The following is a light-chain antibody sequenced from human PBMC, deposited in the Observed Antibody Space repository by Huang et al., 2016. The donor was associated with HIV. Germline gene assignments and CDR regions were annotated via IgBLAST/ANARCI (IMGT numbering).Light chain of an antibody. Sequence: DIQMTQSPSSLSASVGDRVTITCRASQAIDNSVAWFQQKPGRAPKFLRYAASRLETGVPSRFSGSGSGTHFTLTISSLQPEDFATYYCQHYFVSPPTFGQGTKLEI. CDR1: QAIDNS. V-gene: IGKV1-NL1*01. J-gene: IGKJ2*01. CDR2: AAS. CDR3: QHYFVSPPT.